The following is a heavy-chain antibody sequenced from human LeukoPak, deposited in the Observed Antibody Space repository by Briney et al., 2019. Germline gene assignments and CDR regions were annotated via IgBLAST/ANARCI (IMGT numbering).Heavy chain of an antibody. J-gene: IGHJ4*02. D-gene: IGHD6-13*01. CDR2: ISGSGGST. Sequence: GGSLRLSCAASGFTFSSYAMSWVRQAPRKGLEWVSAISGSGGSTYYADSVKGRFTISRDNSKNTLYLQMNSLRAEDTAVYYCAKADRGSSWYVTFDYWGQGTLVTVSS. V-gene: IGHV3-23*01. CDR3: AKADRGSSWYVTFDY. CDR1: GFTFSSYA.